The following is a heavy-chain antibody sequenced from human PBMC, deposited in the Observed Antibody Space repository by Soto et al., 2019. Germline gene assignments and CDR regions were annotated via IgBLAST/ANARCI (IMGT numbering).Heavy chain of an antibody. Sequence: PGESLKISCKGSGYSFTSYWICWVRQMPGKGLEWMGIIYPGDSDTRYGPSFQGQVTISADKSISTAYLQWSSLKASDTAMYYCARLGGDYGGNMYYFDYWGQGTLVTVSS. D-gene: IGHD4-17*01. J-gene: IGHJ4*02. V-gene: IGHV5-51*01. CDR2: IYPGDSDT. CDR1: GYSFTSYW. CDR3: ARLGGDYGGNMYYFDY.